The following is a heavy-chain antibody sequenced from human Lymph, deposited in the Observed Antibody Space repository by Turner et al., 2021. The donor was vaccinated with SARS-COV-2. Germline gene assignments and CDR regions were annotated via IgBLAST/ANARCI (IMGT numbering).Heavy chain of an antibody. V-gene: IGHV3-23*01. Sequence: EVQLLESGGGVVQPGASLRLSCAASGFTFNSYAMNWVRQAPGQGLEWVSAISSRGGSTYYADSVKGRFTISRDNSKNTLYLQMNSLRAEDTAVYYCGKDPNWYVLSAVDYWGQGTLVTVSS. D-gene: IGHD1-1*01. CDR2: ISSRGGST. J-gene: IGHJ4*02. CDR1: GFTFNSYA. CDR3: GKDPNWYVLSAVDY.